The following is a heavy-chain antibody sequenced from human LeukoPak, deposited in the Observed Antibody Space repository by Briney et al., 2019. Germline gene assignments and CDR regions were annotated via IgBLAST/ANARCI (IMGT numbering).Heavy chain of an antibody. V-gene: IGHV3-23*01. J-gene: IGHJ4*02. Sequence: GGSLRLSCAASGFSFSSYAMSWVRQAPGKGLEWVSAISGSGGSTYYADSVKGRFTISRDNSKNTLYLQMNSLRAEDTAVYYCAKVSDMVRGVTVDYWGQGTLVTVSS. CDR1: GFSFSSYA. CDR2: ISGSGGST. D-gene: IGHD3-10*01. CDR3: AKVSDMVRGVTVDY.